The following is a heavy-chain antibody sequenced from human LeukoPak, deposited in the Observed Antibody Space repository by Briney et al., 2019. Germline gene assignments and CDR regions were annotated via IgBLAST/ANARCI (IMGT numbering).Heavy chain of an antibody. J-gene: IGHJ2*01. D-gene: IGHD5-24*01. CDR1: GFTFSSND. CDR2: IGGDGGST. CDR3: AKTIPYWYFDL. Sequence: GGSLRLSCAASGFTFSSNDMSWVRQAPGKGLEWVSAIGGDGGSTYADSVRGRCTISRDSSKNTLYLQMNSLRAEDTAIYYCAKTIPYWYFDLWGRGTLVTVSS. V-gene: IGHV3-23*01.